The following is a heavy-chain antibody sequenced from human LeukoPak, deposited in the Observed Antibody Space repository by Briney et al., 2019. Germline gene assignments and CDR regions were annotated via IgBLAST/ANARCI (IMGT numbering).Heavy chain of an antibody. J-gene: IGHJ4*02. CDR3: ARGGYSYGY. D-gene: IGHD5-18*01. CDR2: INPNSGGT. V-gene: IGHV1-2*02. CDR1: GYTFTAYY. Sequence: ASVKVSCKASGYTFTAYYMHWVRQAPGQGLEWMGWINPNSGGTNYAQKFQGRVTITADKSTSTAYMELSSLRSEDTAVYYCARGGYSYGYWGQGTLVTVSS.